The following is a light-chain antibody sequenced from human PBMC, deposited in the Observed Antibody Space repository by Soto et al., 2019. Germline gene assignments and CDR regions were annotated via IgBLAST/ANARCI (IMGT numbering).Light chain of an antibody. CDR1: QSVGSL. V-gene: IGKV3-15*01. J-gene: IGKJ5*01. CDR3: QQYNNWPIT. CDR2: RVS. Sequence: ELVITQSPSTLSVSPGEGATLSCRASQSVGSLVAWYQQKPGQAPRLLIYRVSTRATDIAARFTGSGSGTEFTLTISSLQTEDFAVYYCQQYNNWPITFGPGTRLEIK.